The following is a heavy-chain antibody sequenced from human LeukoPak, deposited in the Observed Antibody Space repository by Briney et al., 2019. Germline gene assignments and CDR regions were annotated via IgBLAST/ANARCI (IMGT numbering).Heavy chain of an antibody. V-gene: IGHV3-73*01. CDR1: GFTFSGSA. CDR3: TRRAFDSSGFSPTTDY. Sequence: GGSLRLSCAASGFTFSGSAMHWVRQASGKGLEWVGRIRSKANSYATAYAASVKGRFTISRDDSKNTAYLQMNSLKTEDTAVYYCTRRAFDSSGFSPTTDYWGQGTLVTVSS. J-gene: IGHJ4*02. D-gene: IGHD3-22*01. CDR2: IRSKANSYAT.